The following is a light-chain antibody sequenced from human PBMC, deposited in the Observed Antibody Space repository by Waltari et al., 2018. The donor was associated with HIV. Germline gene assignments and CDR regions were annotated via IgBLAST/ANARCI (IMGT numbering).Light chain of an antibody. Sequence: QSALTQPASVSGSPGQSITISCGDVSDYKYVSWYQHHPGKAPKVLIYEGNHRPSGVSHRFSGSKSGNTASLSISVLQPEDEADYFCTSYISSSTPVFGGGTKLTVL. CDR1: DVSDYKY. CDR3: TSYISSSTPV. V-gene: IGLV2-14*01. J-gene: IGLJ3*02. CDR2: EGN.